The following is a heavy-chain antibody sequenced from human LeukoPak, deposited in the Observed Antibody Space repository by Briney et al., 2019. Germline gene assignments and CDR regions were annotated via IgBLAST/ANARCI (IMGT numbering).Heavy chain of an antibody. CDR3: TRDRVNWNNNWFDP. CDR1: GFTFSSYS. Sequence: GGSLRLSCAASGFTFSSYSMNWVRQAPGKGLEWVSFISSTSSTIYYADSVKGRFTISRDNAKNSLYLQMNSLRDEDTAVYYCTRDRVNWNNNWFDPWGRGTLVAVSS. CDR2: ISSTSSTI. V-gene: IGHV3-48*02. J-gene: IGHJ5*02. D-gene: IGHD1-1*01.